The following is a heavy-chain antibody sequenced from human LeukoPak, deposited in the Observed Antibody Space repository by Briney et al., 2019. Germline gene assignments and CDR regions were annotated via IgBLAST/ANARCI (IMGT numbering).Heavy chain of an antibody. D-gene: IGHD1-26*01. CDR2: IFYSGSA. CDR1: GGSINDFY. CDR3: ARLRSGSTPPPPHYYYGLDV. Sequence: SETLSLTCTVSGGSINDFYWTWIRQPPGKGLEWIGYIFYSGSANSNPSLESRVTISVDTSKNQFSLKLSSVTAADTTAYYCARLRSGSTPPPPHYYYGLDVWGQGTTVIVSS. J-gene: IGHJ6*02. V-gene: IGHV4-59*01.